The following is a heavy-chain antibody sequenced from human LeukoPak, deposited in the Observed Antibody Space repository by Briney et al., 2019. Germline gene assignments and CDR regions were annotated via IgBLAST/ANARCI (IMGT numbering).Heavy chain of an antibody. V-gene: IGHV1-3*01. CDR1: GYTFTSYA. D-gene: IGHD2-2*01. J-gene: IGHJ3*02. Sequence: GASVKVSCKASGYTFTSYAMHWVRQAPGQRLEWIGWINAGNGNTKYSQKFQGRVTITRDTSASTAYMELSSLRSEDTAVYYCARVWVVPAATDAFDIWGQGTMVTVSS. CDR2: INAGNGNT. CDR3: ARVWVVPAATDAFDI.